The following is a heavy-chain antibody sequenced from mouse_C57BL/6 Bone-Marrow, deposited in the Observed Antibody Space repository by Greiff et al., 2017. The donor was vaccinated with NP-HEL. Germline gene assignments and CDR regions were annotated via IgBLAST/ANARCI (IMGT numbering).Heavy chain of an antibody. Sequence: VQLQQPGAELVKPGASVKLSCKASGYTFTSYWMHWVKQRPGQGLEWIGMIHPNSGSTHYNEKFKSKATLTVDKSSSTAYMQLSSLTSEDSAVYYCAREETTVVAEGWYFDVWGTGTTVTVSS. CDR1: GYTFTSYW. CDR3: AREETTVVAEGWYFDV. J-gene: IGHJ1*03. CDR2: IHPNSGST. V-gene: IGHV1-64*01. D-gene: IGHD1-1*01.